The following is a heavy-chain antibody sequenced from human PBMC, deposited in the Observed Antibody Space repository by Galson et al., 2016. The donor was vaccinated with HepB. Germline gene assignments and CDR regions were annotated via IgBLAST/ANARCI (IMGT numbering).Heavy chain of an antibody. Sequence: SETLSLTCAVYGGSLSNYCWTWIRQSPGKGLERIGEINYYGATNYNPSLKSPLTMSIDKAKNQFSLRLTSITAADTAIYYCARGLKVSSALRYPRLGGMDVWGQGTTVTVSS. CDR1: GGSLSNYC. V-gene: IGHV4-34*01. D-gene: IGHD6-19*01. CDR3: ARGLKVSSALRYPRLGGMDV. J-gene: IGHJ6*02. CDR2: INYYGAT.